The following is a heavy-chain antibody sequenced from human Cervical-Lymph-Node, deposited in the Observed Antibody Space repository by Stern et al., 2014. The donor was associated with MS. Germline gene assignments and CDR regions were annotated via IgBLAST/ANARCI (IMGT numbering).Heavy chain of an antibody. CDR3: QAFPAY. CDR2: INPSIGLA. V-gene: IGHV1-2*02. J-gene: IGHJ4*02. CDR1: GYSFTDYY. Sequence: QVQLVQSGAEVKKPGASVKVSCRSSGYSFTDYYFHWVRQAPGQGLEWMGCINPSIGLAPYAQQFQGRVTMTRGSSMNTAYMEMSRLRSDDTAVYYCQAFPAYWGQGTLITVSS.